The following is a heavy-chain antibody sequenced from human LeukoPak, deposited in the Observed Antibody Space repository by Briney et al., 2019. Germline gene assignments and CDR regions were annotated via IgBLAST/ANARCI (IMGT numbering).Heavy chain of an antibody. CDR3: ASERSYGDYYYCYGMDV. J-gene: IGHJ6*02. V-gene: IGHV1-2*06. CDR2: INPNSGGT. D-gene: IGHD4-17*01. Sequence: ASVTVSCKASGYTFTGYYMHWVRQAPGQGLEWMGRINPNSGGTNYAQKFQGRVTMTRDTSISTAYMELSRLRSDDTAVYYCASERSYGDYYYCYGMDVWGQGTTVTVSS. CDR1: GYTFTGYY.